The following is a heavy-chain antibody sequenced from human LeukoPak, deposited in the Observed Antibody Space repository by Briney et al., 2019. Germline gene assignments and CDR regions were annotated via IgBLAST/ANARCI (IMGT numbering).Heavy chain of an antibody. CDR1: GGTFNNYA. J-gene: IGHJ4*02. Sequence: ASVKVSCKASGGTFNNYAINWVRQAPGQGLEWMGWISAYNGNTNYAQKLQGRVTMTTDTSTSTAYMELRSLRSDDTAVYYCARGDIAVAGTPLDYWGQGTLVTVSS. D-gene: IGHD6-19*01. V-gene: IGHV1-18*01. CDR2: ISAYNGNT. CDR3: ARGDIAVAGTPLDY.